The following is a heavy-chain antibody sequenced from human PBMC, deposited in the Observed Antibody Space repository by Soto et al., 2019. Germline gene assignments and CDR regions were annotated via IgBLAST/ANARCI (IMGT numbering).Heavy chain of an antibody. CDR3: ARSSSHIGDP. Sequence: QVQLVQSGAEVKKTGSSVKVSCKASGGTFSSYTISWVRQAPGQGLEWMGRIIPILGIANYAQKFQGRVTITADKSTSTAYMELSSLRSEDTAVYYCARSSSHIGDPWGQGTLVTVSS. J-gene: IGHJ5*02. CDR1: GGTFSSYT. D-gene: IGHD6-13*01. V-gene: IGHV1-69*02. CDR2: IIPILGIA.